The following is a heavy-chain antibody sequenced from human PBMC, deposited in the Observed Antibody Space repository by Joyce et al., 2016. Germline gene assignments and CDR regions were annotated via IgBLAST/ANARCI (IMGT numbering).Heavy chain of an antibody. J-gene: IGHJ4*02. CDR3: ATYGHEYDRSEYLLVF. Sequence: EVQLVQSGAEVKKPGESLRIPCKDSGNTFTNYWIAWVRQMLGKSLEWMGRSEPDDSYTNYGPSFQGHVTVSVDKSISTAFLHWSSLTASDTAIYYCATYGHEYDRSEYLLVFWGPGTQVTVAS. CDR2: SEPDDSYT. V-gene: IGHV5-10-1*03. D-gene: IGHD3-22*01. CDR1: GNTFTNYW.